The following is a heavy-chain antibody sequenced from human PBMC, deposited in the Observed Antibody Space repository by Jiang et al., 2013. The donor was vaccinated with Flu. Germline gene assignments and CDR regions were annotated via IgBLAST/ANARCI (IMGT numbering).Heavy chain of an antibody. CDR3: ARESTVTRLGYYYGMDV. CDR1: GDIFTSFA. D-gene: IGHD4-11*01. V-gene: IGHV1-3*01. J-gene: IGHJ6*02. Sequence: GAEVKKPGASVKVSCKASGDIFTSFAMHWVRQAPGQRLEWMGWINAVNGNTQYSQKFQGRVTITRDTSASTAYMELSSLRSEDTAVYYCARESTVTRLGYYYGMDVWGQGTTVTVSS. CDR2: INAVNGNT.